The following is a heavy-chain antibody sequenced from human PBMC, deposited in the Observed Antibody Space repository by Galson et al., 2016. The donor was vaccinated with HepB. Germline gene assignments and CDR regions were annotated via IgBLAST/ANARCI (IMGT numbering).Heavy chain of an antibody. D-gene: IGHD5-12*01. CDR3: AREFNRHSVATFYYYGMDV. CDR2: IKPHSGGS. Sequence: SVKVSCKASGYSFTGYFIHWVRQAPGQGLEWMGLIKPHSGGSKFAQKFQGRVTLTRDTSTSTAYMELTSLRSDDTAVYFCAREFNRHSVATFYYYGMDVWGQGTTVTVSS. CDR1: GYSFTGYF. V-gene: IGHV1-2*02. J-gene: IGHJ6*02.